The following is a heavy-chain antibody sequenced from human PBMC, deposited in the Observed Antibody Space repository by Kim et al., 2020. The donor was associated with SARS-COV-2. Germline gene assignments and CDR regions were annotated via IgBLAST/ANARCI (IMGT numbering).Heavy chain of an antibody. V-gene: IGHV7-4-1*02. CDR1: GYTFTSYA. D-gene: IGHD2-2*01. J-gene: IGHJ4*02. Sequence: ASVKVSCKASGYTFTSYAMNWVRQAPGQGLEWMGWINTNTGNPTYAQGFTGRFVFSLDTSVSTAYLQISSLKAEDTAVYYCATELSCSSTSCFDYWGQGTRVTVSS. CDR3: ATELSCSSTSCFDY. CDR2: INTNTGNP.